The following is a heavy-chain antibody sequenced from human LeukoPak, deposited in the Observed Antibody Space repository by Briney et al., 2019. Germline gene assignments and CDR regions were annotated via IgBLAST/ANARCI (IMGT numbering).Heavy chain of an antibody. J-gene: IGHJ4*02. Sequence: GGSLRLSCAASGFTFSSYAMSWVRQAPGKGLEWVSAISGSGGSTYYTDSVKGRFTISRDNSKNTLYLQMNSLRAEDTAVYYCAKVAVRSSGYYSLRYFDYWGQGTLVTVSS. CDR1: GFTFSSYA. CDR2: ISGSGGST. V-gene: IGHV3-23*01. D-gene: IGHD3-22*01. CDR3: AKVAVRSSGYYSLRYFDY.